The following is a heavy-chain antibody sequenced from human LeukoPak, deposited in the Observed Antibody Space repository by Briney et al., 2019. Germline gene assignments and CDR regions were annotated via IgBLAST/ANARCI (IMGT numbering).Heavy chain of an antibody. Sequence: GGSLRLSCAASGFTFSSYWMHWVRQAPGKGLVWVSRINSDGSSTSYADSVKGRFTISRDDAKNTLYLQMNSLRAEDTAVYYCARNSILHYYYLSSYYPRHYYYYYMDVWGKGTTVTVSS. CDR2: INSDGSST. J-gene: IGHJ6*03. CDR1: GFTFSSYW. D-gene: IGHD3/OR15-3a*01. V-gene: IGHV3-74*01. CDR3: ARNSILHYYYLSSYYPRHYYYYYMDV.